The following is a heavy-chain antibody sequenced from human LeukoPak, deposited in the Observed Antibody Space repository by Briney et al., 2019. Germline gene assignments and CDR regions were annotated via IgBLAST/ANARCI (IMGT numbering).Heavy chain of an antibody. CDR3: ARETSLAGFASGLGFNY. CDR2: IYYSGSA. Sequence: NPSETLSLTCTVSGGSISSYYWKWVRQPPGKGLEWIGYIYYSGSANYNPSLKSRVTISVDTSKNQFSLKLSSVTTADTAVYYCARETSLAGFASGLGFNYWGQGILVTVSS. CDR1: GGSISSYY. V-gene: IGHV4-59*01. D-gene: IGHD6-19*01. J-gene: IGHJ4*02.